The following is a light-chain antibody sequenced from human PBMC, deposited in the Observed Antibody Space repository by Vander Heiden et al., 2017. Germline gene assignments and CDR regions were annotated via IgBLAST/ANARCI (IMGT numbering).Light chain of an antibody. CDR1: SSDVRSYNL. J-gene: IGLJ1*01. CDR3: CSYAGSSTSFV. V-gene: IGLV2-23*02. Sequence: SALTQPASVSASPGQPITISCTGTSSDVRSYNLVSWYQQHPGKAPKLMIYEVSKRPSGVSNRFSGSKSGNTASLTISGLQAEDEADYYCCSYAGSSTSFVFGTGTKVTVL. CDR2: EVS.